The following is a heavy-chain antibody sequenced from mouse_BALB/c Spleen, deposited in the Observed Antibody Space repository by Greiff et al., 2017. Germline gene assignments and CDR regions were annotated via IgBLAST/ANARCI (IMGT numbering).Heavy chain of an antibody. Sequence: DVKLVESGGGLVQPGGSLKLSCAASGFTFSSYGMSWVRQTPDKRLELVATINSNGGSTYYPDSVKGRFTISRDNAKNTLYLQMSSLKSEDTAMYYCAREHYGDYFDYWGQGTTLTVSS. V-gene: IGHV5-6-3*01. CDR1: GFTFSSYG. CDR3: AREHYGDYFDY. D-gene: IGHD1-1*01. CDR2: INSNGGST. J-gene: IGHJ2*01.